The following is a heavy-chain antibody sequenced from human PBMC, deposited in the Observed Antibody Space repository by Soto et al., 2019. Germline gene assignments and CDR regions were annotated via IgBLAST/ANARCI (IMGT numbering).Heavy chain of an antibody. CDR3: EMTTVTNVDY. CDR1: GYTFTSYD. Sequence: ASVKVSCKASGYTFTSYDINWVRQATGQGLEWMGWINPNSGNTGYAQKFQGRVTMTADKSTSTAYMELSSLRSEDTAVYYCEMTTVTNVDYWGQGTLVTVSS. CDR2: INPNSGNT. V-gene: IGHV1-8*01. D-gene: IGHD4-17*01. J-gene: IGHJ4*02.